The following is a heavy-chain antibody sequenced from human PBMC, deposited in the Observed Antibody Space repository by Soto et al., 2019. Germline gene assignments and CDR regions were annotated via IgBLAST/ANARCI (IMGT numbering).Heavy chain of an antibody. D-gene: IGHD2-21*02. J-gene: IGHJ4*02. CDR1: GYTFTSYA. CDR2: INAGNGNT. V-gene: IGHV1-3*01. CDR3: ARMADCGGDCYSGYYFDY. Sequence: ASVKVSCKASGYTFTSYAMHWVRQAPGQRLEWMGWINAGNGNTKYSQKFQGRVTITRDTSASTAYMELSSLRSEDTAVYYCARMADCGGDCYSGYYFDYWGQGTLVTVSS.